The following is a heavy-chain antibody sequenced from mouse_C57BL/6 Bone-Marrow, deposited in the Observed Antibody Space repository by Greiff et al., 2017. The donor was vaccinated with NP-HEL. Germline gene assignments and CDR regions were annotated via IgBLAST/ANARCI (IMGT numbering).Heavy chain of an antibody. Sequence: EVKLMESGGGLVQPGGSLSLSCAASGFTFTDYYMSWVRQPPGKALEWLGFIRNKANGYTTEYSASVKGRFTISRDNSQSILYLQMNTLRAEDSATYYCARYGDYGNYVLYYFDYWGQGTTLTVSS. CDR3: ARYGDYGNYVLYYFDY. V-gene: IGHV7-3*01. J-gene: IGHJ2*01. D-gene: IGHD2-1*01. CDR2: IRNKANGYTT. CDR1: GFTFTDYY.